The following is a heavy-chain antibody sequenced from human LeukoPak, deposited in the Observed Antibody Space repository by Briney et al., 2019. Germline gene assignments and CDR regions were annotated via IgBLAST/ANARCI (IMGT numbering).Heavy chain of an antibody. CDR2: VSYSGDT. Sequence: KPSETLSLTCSVSGGSISSHSYFWGWSRQPPGKGLEWIGSVSYSGDTYFNPSLKSRDSISVDASKNQVSMQLSSVTAADTAVYYCARLYDGAGSYYFDFWGPGALVTVSS. CDR3: ARLYDGAGSYYFDF. V-gene: IGHV4-39*01. CDR1: GGSISSHSYF. D-gene: IGHD3-10*01. J-gene: IGHJ4*02.